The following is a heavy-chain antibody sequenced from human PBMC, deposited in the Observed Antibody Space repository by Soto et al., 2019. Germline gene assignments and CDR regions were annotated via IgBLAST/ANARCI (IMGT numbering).Heavy chain of an antibody. CDR2: VYYTGST. CDR3: ARSVAVPGANIDC. V-gene: IGHV4-59*01. D-gene: IGHD6-19*01. CDR1: GGSISGSY. Sequence: PSETLSLTCSVSGGSISGSYWSWIRQSPGKGLEWLGYVYYTGSTNYSPSLRSRVSISVDTSKNEFSLRLSSMTAADTAVYFCARSVAVPGANIDCWGQGTQVTVSS. J-gene: IGHJ4*02.